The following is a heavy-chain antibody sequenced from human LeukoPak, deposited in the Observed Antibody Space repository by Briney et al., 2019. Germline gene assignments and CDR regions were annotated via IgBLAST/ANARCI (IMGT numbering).Heavy chain of an antibody. CDR3: ARGPVSSSGFFGY. CDR2: ISTSGSTI. D-gene: IGHD6-19*01. V-gene: IGHV3-48*04. J-gene: IGHJ4*02. CDR1: GFTFSTYS. Sequence: GGSLRLSCAASGFTFSTYSMNWVRQAPGRGLEWVSYISTSGSTIYYADSVKRRFTISRDNAKNSLYLQMNSLRAEDTAVYYCARGPVSSSGFFGYWGQGTLVTVSS.